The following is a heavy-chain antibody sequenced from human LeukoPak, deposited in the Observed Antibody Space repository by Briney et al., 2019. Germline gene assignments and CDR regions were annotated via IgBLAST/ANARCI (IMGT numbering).Heavy chain of an antibody. CDR1: GFTVSSNY. V-gene: IGHV3-66*01. CDR3: AREEDGATPYNWFDP. D-gene: IGHD5-24*01. J-gene: IGHJ5*02. CDR2: IYSGGST. Sequence: GGSLRLSCAATGFTVSSNYKSWVRQAPGKGLEWVSVIYSGGSTYYADSVKGRFTISRDNSKNTLYLQMNSLRAEDTAVYYCAREEDGATPYNWFDPWGQGTLVTVSS.